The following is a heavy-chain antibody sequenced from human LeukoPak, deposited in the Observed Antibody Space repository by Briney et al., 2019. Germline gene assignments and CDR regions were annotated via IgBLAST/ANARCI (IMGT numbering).Heavy chain of an antibody. CDR2: ISGSGDST. J-gene: IGHJ4*02. CDR1: GFTFSNYA. Sequence: GGSLRLSCAASGFTFSNYAMSWVRQAPGKGLEWVSAISGSGDSTYYADSVKGRFTISRDNSKNTLYLQMNSLRAEDTAVYYCAIGSSGYLWVYWGQGTLVTVSS. D-gene: IGHD3-22*01. V-gene: IGHV3-23*01. CDR3: AIGSSGYLWVY.